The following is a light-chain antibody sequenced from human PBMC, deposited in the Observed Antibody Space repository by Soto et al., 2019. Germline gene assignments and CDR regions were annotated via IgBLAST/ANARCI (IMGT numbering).Light chain of an antibody. CDR3: QQYDNLPPFT. CDR2: DAS. V-gene: IGKV1-33*01. J-gene: IGKJ3*01. Sequence: DIQMTQSPSSLSASVGDRVTITCQASQDTSNYLNWYQQKPGKAPKLLIYDASNLETGVPSRFSGSGSGTDFTFTISSLQPEDIATYYCQQYDNLPPFTFGPGTKVDIK. CDR1: QDTSNY.